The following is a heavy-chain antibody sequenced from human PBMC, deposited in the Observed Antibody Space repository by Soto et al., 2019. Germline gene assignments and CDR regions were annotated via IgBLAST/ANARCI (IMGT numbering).Heavy chain of an antibody. J-gene: IGHJ4*02. V-gene: IGHV4-59*01. D-gene: IGHD3-16*01. CDR2: IYYRGST. CDR1: GGSISSYY. CDR3: ARNGEFGASRLLIGY. Sequence: ASETLSLTCTVSGGSISSYYWSWLRQPPGKGLEWIGYIYYRGSTDYNPSLKSRVTISVDTSKNQFSLKLSSVTAADTAVYYCARNGEFGASRLLIGYWGQGTLVTVSS.